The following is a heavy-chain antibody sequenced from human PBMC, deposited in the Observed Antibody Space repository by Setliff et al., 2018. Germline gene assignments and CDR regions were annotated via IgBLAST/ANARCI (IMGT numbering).Heavy chain of an antibody. CDR1: GDSVSNSNYF. CDR2: IYYSGST. V-gene: IGHV4-39*01. J-gene: IGHJ2*01. Sequence: PSETLSLTCSVSGDSVSNSNYFWGWIRQPPGKGLEWIATIYYSGSTFYNPSLQTRVTISLDTSENQVSLRLNSVTAADTAVYLCARRPWEDKDYWYFDLWGRGTLVTVSS. D-gene: IGHD1-26*01. CDR3: ARRPWEDKDYWYFDL.